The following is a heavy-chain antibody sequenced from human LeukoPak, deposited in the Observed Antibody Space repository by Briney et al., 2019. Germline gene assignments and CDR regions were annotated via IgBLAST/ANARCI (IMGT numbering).Heavy chain of an antibody. J-gene: IGHJ4*02. D-gene: IGHD4-17*01. CDR3: ARGDDYGDYLDY. CDR2: IYYSGST. CDR1: GGSISSYY. Sequence: KTSETLSLTCTVSGGSISSYYWSWIRQPPGKGLEWIGYIYYSGSTNYNPSLKSRVTISVDTSKNQFSLKLSSVTAADTAVYYCARGDDYGDYLDYWGQGTLVTVSS. V-gene: IGHV4-59*01.